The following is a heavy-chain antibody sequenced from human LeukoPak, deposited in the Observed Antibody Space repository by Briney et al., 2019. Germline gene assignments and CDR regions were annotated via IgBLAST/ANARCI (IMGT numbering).Heavy chain of an antibody. V-gene: IGHV3-30*18. CDR1: GFTFSSYG. D-gene: IGHD2-15*01. J-gene: IGHJ4*02. CDR3: AKVPLGYCSGGSCYSWLDY. Sequence: PGGSLRLSCAASGFTFSSYGMHWVRQAPGKGLEWVAVISYDGSNKYYADSVKGRFTISRDNSKNTLYLQMNSLRAEDTAVYYCAKVPLGYCSGGSCYSWLDYWGQGTLVTVSS. CDR2: ISYDGSNK.